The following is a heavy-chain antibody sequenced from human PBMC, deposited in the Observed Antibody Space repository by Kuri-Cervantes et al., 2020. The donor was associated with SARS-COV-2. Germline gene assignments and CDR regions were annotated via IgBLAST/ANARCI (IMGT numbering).Heavy chain of an antibody. CDR3: ARGLNIAAAANY. Sequence: ASVKVSCKASGYTFTAYQMHWVRQAPGQGLEWMGWIYPNSGDTNYAQKFQGRVTMTRDTSISTAYMEISSLRSDDTAVYYCARGLNIAAAANYWGQGTLVTVSS. J-gene: IGHJ4*02. V-gene: IGHV1-2*02. CDR2: IYPNSGDT. CDR1: GYTFTAYQ. D-gene: IGHD6-13*01.